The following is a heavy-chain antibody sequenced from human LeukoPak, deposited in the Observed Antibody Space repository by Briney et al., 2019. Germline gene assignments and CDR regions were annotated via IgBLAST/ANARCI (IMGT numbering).Heavy chain of an antibody. CDR2: IIPIFGTT. Sequence: SVKVSCKASGGTFSSYAISWVRQAPGQGLEWMGGIIPIFGTTNYAQKFQDRVTITADKSTSTAYMELSSLRSEDTAVYYCAKRRDLWKLVYGFDPWGQGTLVTVSS. CDR3: AKRRDLWKLVYGFDP. J-gene: IGHJ5*02. CDR1: GGTFSSYA. D-gene: IGHD2-2*02. V-gene: IGHV1-69*06.